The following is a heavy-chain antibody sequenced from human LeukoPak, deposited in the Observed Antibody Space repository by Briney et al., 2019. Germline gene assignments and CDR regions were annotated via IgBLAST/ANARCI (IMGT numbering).Heavy chain of an antibody. Sequence: SEXLSLTCTVSGDSISSYYWSWIRQPPGKGLEWIGYIYYSGTTNSNPSLKSRVTISVDTSKTQFSLKLSSVTAADTAVYYCARGEGYYDSSGYGGYWGQGTLVTVSS. J-gene: IGHJ4*02. CDR3: ARGEGYYDSSGYGGY. CDR2: IYYSGTT. V-gene: IGHV4-59*12. CDR1: GDSISSYY. D-gene: IGHD3-22*01.